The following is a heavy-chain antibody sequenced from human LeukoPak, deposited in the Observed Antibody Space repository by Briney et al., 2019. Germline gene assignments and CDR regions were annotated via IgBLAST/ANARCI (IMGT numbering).Heavy chain of an antibody. J-gene: IGHJ4*02. CDR2: IIAYNGNT. CDR1: GYTFTSYG. Sequence: ASVKVSFKASGYTFTSYGISWVRQAPGQGLEWIGSIIAYNGNTNYAQKLQGRVTMTTDTSTSTAYMELRSLGSDDTAVYYCARLTYYYGSGRLDYWGQGTLVTVSS. CDR3: ARLTYYYGSGRLDY. V-gene: IGHV1-18*04. D-gene: IGHD3-10*01.